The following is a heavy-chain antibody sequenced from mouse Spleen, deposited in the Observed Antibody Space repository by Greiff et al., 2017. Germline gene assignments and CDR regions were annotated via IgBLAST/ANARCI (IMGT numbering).Heavy chain of an antibody. V-gene: IGHV2-2*01. J-gene: IGHJ4*01. CDR1: GFSLTSYG. CDR3: ARNMMRLRRRDYYAMDY. CDR2: IWSGGST. D-gene: IGHD2-4*01. Sequence: QVQLQQSGPGLVQPSQSLSITCTVSGFSLTSYGVHWVRQSPGKGLEWLGVIWSGGSTDYNAAFISRLSISKDNSKSQVFFKMNSLQADDTAIYYCARNMMRLRRRDYYAMDYWGQGTSVTVSS.